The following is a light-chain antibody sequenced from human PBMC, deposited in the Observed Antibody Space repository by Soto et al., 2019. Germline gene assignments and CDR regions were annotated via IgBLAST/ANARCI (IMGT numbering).Light chain of an antibody. V-gene: IGKV1-5*03. J-gene: IGKJ1*01. CDR2: KAS. Sequence: DIQMTQSPSTLSGSVGDSVTITCRASQTISSWLARYQQKPGKAPKLLIYKASTLKSGVPSRLSGSGSGTEFTLTISSLQPDDFATYYCQHYNSYSEAFGQGTKVDIK. CDR1: QTISSW. CDR3: QHYNSYSEA.